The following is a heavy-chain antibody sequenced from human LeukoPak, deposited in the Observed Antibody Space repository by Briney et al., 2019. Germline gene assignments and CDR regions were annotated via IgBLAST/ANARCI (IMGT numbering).Heavy chain of an antibody. Sequence: ASVKVSCKASGGTFSSYAISWVRQAPGQGLEWMGGIIPIFGTANYAQKFQGRVTITTDESTSTAYMELSSLRSEDTAVYYCARGGSYTYNAFDFWGQGTMVTVSS. J-gene: IGHJ3*01. D-gene: IGHD2-2*02. CDR2: IIPIFGTA. CDR1: GGTFSSYA. V-gene: IGHV1-69*05. CDR3: ARGGSYTYNAFDF.